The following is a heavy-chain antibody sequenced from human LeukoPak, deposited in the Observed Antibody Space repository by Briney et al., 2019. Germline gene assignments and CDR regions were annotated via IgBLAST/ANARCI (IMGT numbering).Heavy chain of an antibody. CDR3: KKNMPEKSSSLYNGSPP. Sequence: GRSLRLSCAASGFTFDDYAMHWVRQAPGKGLEWVSGISWNSGSIGYADSVKGRFTISRDNAKNSLYLQMNSLRAEDTALYYCKKNMPEKSSSLYNGSPPWAQEPLVTFS. J-gene: IGHJ5*02. V-gene: IGHV3-9*01. CDR2: ISWNSGSI. D-gene: IGHD6-6*01. CDR1: GFTFDDYA.